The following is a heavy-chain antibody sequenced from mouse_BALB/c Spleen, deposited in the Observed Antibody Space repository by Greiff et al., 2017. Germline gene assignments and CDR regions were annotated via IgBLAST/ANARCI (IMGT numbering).Heavy chain of an antibody. V-gene: IGHV1S81*02. Sequence: VQLQQPGAELVKPGASVKLSCKASGYTFTSYWMHWVKQRPGQGLEWIGEINPSNGRTNYNEKFKSKATLTVDKSSSTAYMQLSSLTSEDSAVYYCTRFPGYADYWGQGTTLTVSS. CDR2: INPSNGRT. CDR3: TRFPGYADY. J-gene: IGHJ2*01. D-gene: IGHD2-2*01. CDR1: GYTFTSYW.